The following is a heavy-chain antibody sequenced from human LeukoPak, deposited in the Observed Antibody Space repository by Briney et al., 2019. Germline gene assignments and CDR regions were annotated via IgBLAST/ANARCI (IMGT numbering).Heavy chain of an antibody. CDR3: ARDAIRYCSSTSCYAFFDY. V-gene: IGHV3-20*04. J-gene: IGHJ4*02. Sequence: GGSLRLSCAAYGFTFDDYGMSWIRQAPGKGLEWVSGINWNGGSTGYAASVKGRFTMSRDNAKNSLYLQMNSLRAEDTALYYCARDAIRYCSSTSCYAFFDYWGQGTLVTVSS. D-gene: IGHD2-2*01. CDR2: INWNGGST. CDR1: GFTFDDYG.